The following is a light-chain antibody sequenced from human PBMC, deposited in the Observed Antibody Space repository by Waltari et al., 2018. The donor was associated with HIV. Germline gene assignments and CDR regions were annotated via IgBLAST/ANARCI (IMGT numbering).Light chain of an antibody. J-gene: IGLJ3*02. CDR1: SSDVGSYNV. CDR3: CSYTGSTTWV. CDR2: EAN. Sequence: QSALTQPASVSGSPGQSITISCTGTSSDVGSYNVVSWYQQHPGKAPKLMIYEANKRPSGVPNPSPGSKSGNTASLTISGLQAEDEADYYCCSYTGSTTWVFGGGTKLTVL. V-gene: IGLV2-23*01.